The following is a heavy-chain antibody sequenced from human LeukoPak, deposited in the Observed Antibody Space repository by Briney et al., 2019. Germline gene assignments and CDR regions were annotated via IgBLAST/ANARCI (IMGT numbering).Heavy chain of an antibody. D-gene: IGHD6-19*01. V-gene: IGHV1-2*06. CDR1: GYTFRDYF. CDR3: ARGFSSGRFGFDI. CDR2: INPNSGGT. Sequence: GASVKVSCKASGYTFRDYFMFWVRQAPGQGLEWMGRINPNSGGTKYAQKFQGRVTMTRDTSISTAYMELSGLRSDDAAVFYCARGFSSGRFGFDIWGPGTVVGVSS. J-gene: IGHJ3*02.